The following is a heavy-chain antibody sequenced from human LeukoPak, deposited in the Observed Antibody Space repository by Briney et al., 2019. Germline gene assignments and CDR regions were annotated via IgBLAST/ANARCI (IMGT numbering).Heavy chain of an antibody. Sequence: KPSETLSLTCTVSGGSISSYYWSWIRQPAGKGLEWIGRIYTSGSTNYNPSLKSRVTTSVDTSKNQFSLKLSSVTAADTAVYYCARQGVVSTSRAFDIWGQGTMVTVSS. CDR3: ARQGVVSTSRAFDI. V-gene: IGHV4-4*07. J-gene: IGHJ3*02. CDR1: GGSISSYY. CDR2: IYTSGST. D-gene: IGHD2-2*01.